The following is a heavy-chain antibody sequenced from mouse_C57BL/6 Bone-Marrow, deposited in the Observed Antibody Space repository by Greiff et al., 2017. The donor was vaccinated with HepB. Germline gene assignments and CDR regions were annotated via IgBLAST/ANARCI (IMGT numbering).Heavy chain of an antibody. CDR1: GYTFTSYW. D-gene: IGHD2-5*01. V-gene: IGHV1-55*01. CDR2: IYPGSGST. Sequence: QVQLQQSGAELVKPGASVKMSCKASGYTFTSYWITWVKQRPGQGLEWIGDIYPGSGSTNYNEKFKSKATLTVDTSSSTAYMQLSSLTSEDSAVYYCARIGEYSNYGFAYWGQGTLVTVSA. J-gene: IGHJ3*01. CDR3: ARIGEYSNYGFAY.